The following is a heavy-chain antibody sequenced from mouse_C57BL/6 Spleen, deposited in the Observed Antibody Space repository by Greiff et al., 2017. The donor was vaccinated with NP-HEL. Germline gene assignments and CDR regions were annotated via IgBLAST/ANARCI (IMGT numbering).Heavy chain of an antibody. D-gene: IGHD4-1*01. CDR2: IYPGSGST. J-gene: IGHJ4*01. Sequence: QVQLQQSGAELVKPGASVKMSCKASGYTFTSYWITWVKQRPGQGLEWIGDIYPGSGSTNYNEKFKSKATLTVDTSSSTAYMQLSSLTSEDSAVYYCARADWDENYYAMDYWGQGTSVTVSS. CDR3: ARADWDENYYAMDY. V-gene: IGHV1-55*01. CDR1: GYTFTSYW.